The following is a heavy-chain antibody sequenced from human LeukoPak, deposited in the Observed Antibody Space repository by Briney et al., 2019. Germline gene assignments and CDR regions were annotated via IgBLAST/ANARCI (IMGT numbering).Heavy chain of an antibody. CDR3: AKLRAPHYYDSSGPLDY. CDR1: GFTFSSYA. V-gene: IGHV3-23*01. CDR2: ISGSGGST. D-gene: IGHD3-22*01. J-gene: IGHJ4*02. Sequence: GGSLRLSCAASGFTFSSYAMSWVRQAPGKGLEWVSAISGSGGSTYYADSVKGRFTISRDNSKNTLYLQMNSLRAEDTAVYYCAKLRAPHYYDSSGPLDYWGQGTLVTVSS.